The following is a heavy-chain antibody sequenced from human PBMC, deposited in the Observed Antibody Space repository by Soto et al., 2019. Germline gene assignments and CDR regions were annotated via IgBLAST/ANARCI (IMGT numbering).Heavy chain of an antibody. J-gene: IGHJ4*02. CDR2: IRGSGGST. D-gene: IGHD3-10*01. Sequence: GGSLKISCAASGFTFYSYALSWVRPAPGEALEWVSAIRGSGGSTYYADSVKGRFTISRDNSKNTLYLQMNSLRAEDTAVYYCAKRELPSYGSGSYYYDYWGQGTLVTVSS. CDR3: AKRELPSYGSGSYYYDY. V-gene: IGHV3-23*01. CDR1: GFTFYSYA.